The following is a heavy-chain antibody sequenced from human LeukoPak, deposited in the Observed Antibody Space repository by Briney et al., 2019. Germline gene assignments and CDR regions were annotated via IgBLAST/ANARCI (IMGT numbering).Heavy chain of an antibody. V-gene: IGHV3-21*01. J-gene: IGHJ4*02. CDR1: GFTFSSYS. CDR2: ISSSSSYI. D-gene: IGHD3-3*01. CDR3: ARDGEHNDFWSPGDDY. Sequence: GGSLRLSCAASGFTFSSYSMNWVRQAPGKGLEWVSSISSSSSYIYYADSVKGRFTISRDNAKNSLYLQMNSLRAEDTAVYYCARDGEHNDFWSPGDDYLGQGTLVTVSS.